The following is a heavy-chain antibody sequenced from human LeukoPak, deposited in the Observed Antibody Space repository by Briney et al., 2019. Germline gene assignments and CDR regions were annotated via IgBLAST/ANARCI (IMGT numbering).Heavy chain of an antibody. D-gene: IGHD3-9*01. Sequence: SETLSLTCAVSGGSISSYSWSWIRQPPGKGLEWIGYIYYSGSTYYNPSLKSRVTISVDTSKNQFSLKLSSVTAADTAVYYCARVYLSGHDYWGQGTLVTVSS. V-gene: IGHV4-59*08. J-gene: IGHJ4*02. CDR1: GGSISSYS. CDR3: ARVYLSGHDY. CDR2: IYYSGST.